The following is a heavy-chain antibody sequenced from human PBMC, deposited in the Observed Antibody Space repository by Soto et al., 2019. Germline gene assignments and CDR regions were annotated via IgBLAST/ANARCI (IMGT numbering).Heavy chain of an antibody. D-gene: IGHD3-16*02. Sequence: LSLTCAGYGGSVNGYYWNWIRQPPGKGLEWIGYIYYSGSTNYNPSLKSRVTISVDTSKNQFSLKLRSVTAADTALYYCARVGPDGPVTPFGDVIVGSLNLDVGGQGTLVTVSS. CDR2: IYYSGST. V-gene: IGHV4-59*08. J-gene: IGHJ3*01. CDR3: ARVGPDGPVTPFGDVIVGSLNLDV. CDR1: GGSVNGYY.